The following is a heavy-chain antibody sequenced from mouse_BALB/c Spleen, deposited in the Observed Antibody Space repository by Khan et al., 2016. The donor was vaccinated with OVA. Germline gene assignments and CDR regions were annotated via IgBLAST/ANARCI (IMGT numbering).Heavy chain of an antibody. CDR3: ARGMVPPFDY. V-gene: IGHV5-17*02. D-gene: IGHD2-1*01. CDR1: GFTFSSFG. J-gene: IGHJ2*01. Sequence: EVELVESGGGLVQPGGSRKLSCAASGFTFSSFGMHWVRQAPEKGLEWVAYISSGSSTIYYADTVKGRFTISRDTPKNTVFMQMTSLRSEDTAMYYCARGMVPPFDYWGQGTTLTVSS. CDR2: ISSGSSTI.